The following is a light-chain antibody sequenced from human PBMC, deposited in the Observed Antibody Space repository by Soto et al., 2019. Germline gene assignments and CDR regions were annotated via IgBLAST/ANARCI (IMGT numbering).Light chain of an antibody. J-gene: IGLJ1*01. CDR3: CSYAGSSTYV. Sequence: QSALTQPASVSGSPGQSITISCTGNNSDVGSYNLVSWYQQHPGKAPKVMIYEVSKRPSGVPNRFSGSKSGNTASLTISGLQAEDEADYYCCSYAGSSTYVFGTGTKLTVL. V-gene: IGLV2-23*02. CDR2: EVS. CDR1: NSDVGSYNL.